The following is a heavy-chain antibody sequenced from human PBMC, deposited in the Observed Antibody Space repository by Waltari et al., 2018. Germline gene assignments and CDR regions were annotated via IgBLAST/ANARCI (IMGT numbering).Heavy chain of an antibody. J-gene: IGHJ4*02. D-gene: IGHD3-3*01. CDR2: INGDGRST. V-gene: IGHV3-74*02. CDR3: VSGESGFAI. CDR1: GLTFSSHW. Sequence: EVQVVESGGGLVQPGGSLIPSCAAYGLTFSSHWMHWVRQAPGKGLVWVSRINGDGRSTSYADSVKGRFTISRDNAKNTVYLQMDSLRAEDTAVYYCVSGESGFAIRGQGSLVTVSS.